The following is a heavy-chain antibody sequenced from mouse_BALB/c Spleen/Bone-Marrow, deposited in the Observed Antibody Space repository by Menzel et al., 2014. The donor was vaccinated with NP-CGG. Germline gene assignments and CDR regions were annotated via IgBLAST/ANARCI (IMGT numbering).Heavy chain of an antibody. Sequence: VKLVESGPGLVAPSQSLSITCTVSGFSLSSYGVHWVRQSPGKGLEWLGVIWSDGTTTYNSALKSRLSISKDNSKNQVFLKMNSLQTDDSAIYYCARYGNYAVDYWGQGTSVTVSS. D-gene: IGHD2-1*01. CDR1: GFSLSSYG. V-gene: IGHV2-6*02. CDR2: IWSDGTT. J-gene: IGHJ4*01. CDR3: ARYGNYAVDY.